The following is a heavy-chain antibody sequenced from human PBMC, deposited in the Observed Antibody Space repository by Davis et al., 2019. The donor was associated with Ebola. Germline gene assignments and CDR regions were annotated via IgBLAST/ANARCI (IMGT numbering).Heavy chain of an antibody. D-gene: IGHD6-19*01. CDR3: ARGGVEAVAGPRYFQH. V-gene: IGHV4-34*01. CDR1: GGSFSGYY. Sequence: PSETLSLTCAVYGGSFSGYYWSWIRQPPGKGLEWIGEINHSGSTNYNPSLKSRVTISVDTSKNQFSLKLSSVTAADTAVYYCARGGVEAVAGPRYFQHWGQGTLVTVSS. J-gene: IGHJ1*01. CDR2: INHSGST.